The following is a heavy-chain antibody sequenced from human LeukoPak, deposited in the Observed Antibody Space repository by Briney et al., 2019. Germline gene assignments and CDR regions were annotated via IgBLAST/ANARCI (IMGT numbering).Heavy chain of an antibody. CDR3: ARGGNYWPQWWFDP. D-gene: IGHD1-26*01. V-gene: IGHV4-59*01. CDR1: GGSISTYY. J-gene: IGHJ5*02. CDR2: IYYTGST. Sequence: SETLSLTCPVSGGSISTYYWSWIRQPPGKGLEWIGYIYYTGSTSYNPSLKSRVTMSLDASKNQFSLELNSVTPADTAVYYCARGGNYWPQWWFDPWGRGTLVSVSS.